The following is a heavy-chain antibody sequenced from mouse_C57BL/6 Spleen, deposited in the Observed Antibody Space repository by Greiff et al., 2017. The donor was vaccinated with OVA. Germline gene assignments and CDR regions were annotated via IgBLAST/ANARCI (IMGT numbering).Heavy chain of an antibody. CDR2: INPGSGGT. CDR1: GYAFTNYL. Sequence: QVQLQQSGAELVRPGTSVKGSCKASGYAFTNYLIEWVKQRPGQGLEWIGVINPGSGGTTYNEKFKGKATLTADKSSSTAYMQLSSLTSEDSAVYFGARIYYDYDEYYFDDWGQGTTLTVSS. CDR3: ARIYYDYDEYYFDD. D-gene: IGHD2-4*01. J-gene: IGHJ2*01. V-gene: IGHV1-54*01.